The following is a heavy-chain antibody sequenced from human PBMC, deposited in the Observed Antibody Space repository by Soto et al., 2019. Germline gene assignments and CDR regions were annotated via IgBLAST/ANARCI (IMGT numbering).Heavy chain of an antibody. CDR1: GGTFSSYA. CDR2: IIPIFGTA. CDR3: ASPEGGYTLGPYYYGMDV. J-gene: IGHJ6*02. V-gene: IGHV1-69*13. D-gene: IGHD5-18*01. Sequence: ASVKVSCKASGGTFSSYAISWVRQAPGQGLEWMGGIIPIFGTANYAQKFQGRVTITADESTSTAYMELSSLRSEDTAVYYCASPEGGYTLGPYYYGMDVWGQGTTVTVSS.